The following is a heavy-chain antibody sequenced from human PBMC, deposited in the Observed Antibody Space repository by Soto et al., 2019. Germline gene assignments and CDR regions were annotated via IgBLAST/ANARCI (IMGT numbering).Heavy chain of an antibody. CDR3: AKDQDVNWNDVIGWFDP. CDR1: GFTFSSYG. V-gene: IGHV3-30*18. Sequence: QVQLVESGGGVVQPGRSLRLSCAASGFTFSSYGMHWVRQAPGKGLEWVAVISYDGSNKYYADSVKGRFTISRDNSKNTLYLQMNSLRAEDTAVYYCAKDQDVNWNDVIGWFDPWGQGTLVTVSS. D-gene: IGHD1-1*01. J-gene: IGHJ5*02. CDR2: ISYDGSNK.